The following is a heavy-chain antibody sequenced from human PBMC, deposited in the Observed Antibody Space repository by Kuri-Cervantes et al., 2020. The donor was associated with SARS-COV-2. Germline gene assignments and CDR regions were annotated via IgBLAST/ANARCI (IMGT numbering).Heavy chain of an antibody. CDR1: GFTFNNYA. D-gene: IGHD3-10*01. V-gene: IGHV3-23*01. CDR3: AKDKGFGELFFDY. Sequence: LSLTCTASGFTFNNYAMRWVRQAPGKGLEWVSGISGDGDRADYAGSVKGRFTISRDNSKNMLYLQMNSLRAEDTAVYYCAKDKGFGELFFDYWGQGTLVTISS. J-gene: IGHJ4*02. CDR2: ISGDGDRA.